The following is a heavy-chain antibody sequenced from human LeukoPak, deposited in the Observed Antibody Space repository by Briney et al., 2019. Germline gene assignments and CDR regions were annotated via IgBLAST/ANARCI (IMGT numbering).Heavy chain of an antibody. J-gene: IGHJ4*02. CDR2: ISGSGGST. D-gene: IGHD2-15*01. V-gene: IGHV3-23*01. Sequence: GGSLRLSCAASGFSFSISGMSWVRQAPGMGLEWVSAISGSGGSTYYADSVKGRFTISRDNSKNTLYLQMSGLGADDTALYYCAKDGTPGDYWGQGTRVTVSS. CDR1: GFSFSISG. CDR3: AKDGTPGDY.